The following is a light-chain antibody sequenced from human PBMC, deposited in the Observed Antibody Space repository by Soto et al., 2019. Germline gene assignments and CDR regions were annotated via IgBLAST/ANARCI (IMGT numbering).Light chain of an antibody. CDR2: GAS. J-gene: IGKJ5*01. CDR3: QQRSNT. CDR1: QSVSSY. Sequence: EIVLTQSPATLSLSPGETATLSCRASQSVSSYVAWYQQKPGQAPRLLIYGASNRATGIPARFSGSGSGTDFTLTISSLEPEDFAVYYCQQRSNTFGQGTRLEIK. V-gene: IGKV3-11*01.